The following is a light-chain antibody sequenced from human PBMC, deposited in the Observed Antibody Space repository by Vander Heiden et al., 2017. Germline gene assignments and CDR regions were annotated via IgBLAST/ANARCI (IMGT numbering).Light chain of an antibody. J-gene: IGLJ2*01. V-gene: IGLV3-1*01. CDR2: QDS. CDR3: QAWDSSSVV. CDR1: KLGDKY. Sequence: SYELTQPPSVSVSPGQPASIPCSGDKLGDKYACWYQQKPGQSPVLVIYQDSKRPSGIPERFSGSNSGNTATLTIGGTQAVDEADYYCQAWDSSSVVFGGGTKLTVL.